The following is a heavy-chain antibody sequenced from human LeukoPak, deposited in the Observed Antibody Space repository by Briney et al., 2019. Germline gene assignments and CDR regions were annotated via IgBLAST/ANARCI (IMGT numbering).Heavy chain of an antibody. J-gene: IGHJ4*02. V-gene: IGHV3-49*04. Sequence: GGSLRLSCTASGFTFGDYAMSWVRQAPGKGLEWVGFIRSKAYGGTTEYAASVKGRFTISRDDSKSIAYLQMNSLKTEDTAVYYCTRSSGWPPGAIDYWGQGTLVTVSS. CDR2: IRSKAYGGTT. D-gene: IGHD6-19*01. CDR3: TRSSGWPPGAIDY. CDR1: GFTFGDYA.